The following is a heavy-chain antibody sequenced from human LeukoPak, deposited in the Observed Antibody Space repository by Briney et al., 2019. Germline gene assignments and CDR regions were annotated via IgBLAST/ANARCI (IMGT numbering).Heavy chain of an antibody. D-gene: IGHD3-22*01. CDR1: GYTFTGYY. CDR2: INPNSGGT. CDR3: AREYYDSSGPPGEYYYYYGVDV. V-gene: IGHV1-2*06. J-gene: IGHJ6*02. Sequence: ASVTVSCKASGYTFTGYYMHWVRQAPGQGLEWMGRINPNSGGTNYAQKFQGRVTMTRDTSISTAYMELSRLRSDDTAVYYCAREYYDSSGPPGEYYYYYGVDVWGQGTTVTVSS.